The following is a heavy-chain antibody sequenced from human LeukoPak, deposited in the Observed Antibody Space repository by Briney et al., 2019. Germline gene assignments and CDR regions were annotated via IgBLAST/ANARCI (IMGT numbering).Heavy chain of an antibody. CDR2: ISYDGSNK. CDR1: GFTFSSYA. V-gene: IGHV3-30*04. D-gene: IGHD5-24*01. J-gene: IGHJ4*02. CDR3: AKAKREQIDY. Sequence: PGGSLRLSCAASGFTFSSYAMHWGRQAPGKGLEWVAVISYDGSNKYYADSVKVRFTISRDNSKNTLYLQMNSLRAEDTAVYYCAKAKREQIDYWGQGTLVTVSS.